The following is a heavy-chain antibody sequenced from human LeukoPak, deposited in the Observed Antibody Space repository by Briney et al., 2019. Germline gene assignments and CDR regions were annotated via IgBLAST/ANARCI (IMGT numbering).Heavy chain of an antibody. J-gene: IGHJ3*02. CDR1: GFSFSSYD. Sequence: PGGSLRLSCAASGFSFSSYDMHWVRQTTGKGLEWVSGIAIAGDTYYPDSVKGRFTLSRESAKNFLYLQMNGLRAGDTAVYYCARAARYYHSSGAHAFDIWGQGTMVTVSS. D-gene: IGHD3-22*01. CDR3: ARAARYYHSSGAHAFDI. CDR2: IAIAGDT. V-gene: IGHV3-13*01.